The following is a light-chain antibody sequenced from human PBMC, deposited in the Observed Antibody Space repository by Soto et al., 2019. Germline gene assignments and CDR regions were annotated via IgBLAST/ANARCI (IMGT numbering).Light chain of an antibody. Sequence: EDVLTQSPGTLSLSPGERATLSCRARQSINNNLAWYQHKPGQAPRLLIYSSSSRAAGTPDRFSGSGSRTLFTLTISRLAPEDFAVYCCQQYGTSRVTFGPGTKVDIK. V-gene: IGKV3-20*01. CDR1: QSINNN. J-gene: IGKJ3*01. CDR3: QQYGTSRVT. CDR2: SSS.